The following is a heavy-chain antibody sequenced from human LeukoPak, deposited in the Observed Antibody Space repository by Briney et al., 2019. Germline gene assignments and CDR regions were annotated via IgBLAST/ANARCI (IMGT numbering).Heavy chain of an antibody. J-gene: IGHJ5*02. CDR2: IIPIFGTA. CDR3: ARLITIFGAGGWFDP. D-gene: IGHD3-3*01. V-gene: IGHV1-69*13. Sequence: SVKVSCKASGGTFSSYAISWVRQAPGQGLEWMGGIIPIFGTANYAQKFRGRVTITADESTSTAYMELSSLRSEDTAVYYCARLITIFGAGGWFDPWGQGTLVTVSS. CDR1: GGTFSSYA.